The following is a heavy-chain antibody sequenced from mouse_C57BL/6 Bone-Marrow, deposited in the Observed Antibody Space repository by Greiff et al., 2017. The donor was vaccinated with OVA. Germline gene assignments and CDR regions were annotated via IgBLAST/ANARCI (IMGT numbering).Heavy chain of an antibody. CDR1: EYEFPSHD. J-gene: IGHJ3*01. CDR3: AREGWLLLFAY. V-gene: IGHV5-2*03. CDR2: INSDGGST. D-gene: IGHD2-3*01. Sequence: EVKLVESGGGLVQPGESLKLSCESNEYEFPSHDMSWVRKTPEKRLELVAAINSDGGSTYYPDTMERRSIISRDNTKRTLYLQMSSLRSEDTALYYCAREGWLLLFAYWGQGTLVTVSA.